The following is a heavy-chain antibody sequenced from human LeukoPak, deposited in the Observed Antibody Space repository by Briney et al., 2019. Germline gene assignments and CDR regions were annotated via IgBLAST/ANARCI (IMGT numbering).Heavy chain of an antibody. Sequence: GASVKVSCKASGGTFSSYAISWVRQAPGQGLEWMGGIIHICGAANYAQKFRGRVTITVDKSMSIAYMELRSLRSEDTAVYYCARERYNWNGGMVTKPGNWFDPWGQGTLVTVSS. V-gene: IGHV1-69*06. J-gene: IGHJ5*02. D-gene: IGHD1-20*01. CDR3: ARERYNWNGGMVTKPGNWFDP. CDR2: IIHICGAA. CDR1: GGTFSSYA.